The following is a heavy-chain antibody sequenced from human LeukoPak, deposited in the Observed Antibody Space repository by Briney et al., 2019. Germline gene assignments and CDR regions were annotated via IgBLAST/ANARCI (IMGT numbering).Heavy chain of an antibody. J-gene: IGHJ4*02. Sequence: GGSLRLSCAASGFTFDDYAMHWVRQAPGKGLEWVSGINWNSGSIGYADSVKGRFTISRDNAKNSLYLQMNSLRAKDMALYYCAKHFLPGGYYFDYWGQGTLVTVSS. CDR2: INWNSGSI. CDR3: AKHFLPGGYYFDY. V-gene: IGHV3-9*03. CDR1: GFTFDDYA. D-gene: IGHD1-14*01.